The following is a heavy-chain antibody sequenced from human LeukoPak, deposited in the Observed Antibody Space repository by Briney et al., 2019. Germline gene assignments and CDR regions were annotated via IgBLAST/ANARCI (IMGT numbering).Heavy chain of an antibody. CDR2: INWNGGST. Sequence: GGSLRLSCAASGFTFDDYGMSWVRQAPGKGLEWVSGINWNGGSTGYADSVKGRFTISRDNAKNSLYLQMNSLGAEDTALYHCARAYYFGEAANWFDPWGQGTLVTVSS. D-gene: IGHD3-22*01. J-gene: IGHJ5*02. CDR3: ARAYYFGEAANWFDP. V-gene: IGHV3-20*01. CDR1: GFTFDDYG.